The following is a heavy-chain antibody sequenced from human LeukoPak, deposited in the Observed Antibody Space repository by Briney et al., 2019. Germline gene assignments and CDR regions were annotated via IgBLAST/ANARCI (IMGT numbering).Heavy chain of an antibody. J-gene: IGHJ5*02. Sequence: GGSLRLSRAASGFTFSSYSMNWVRQAPGKGLEWVSSISSSSSYIYYADSVKGRFTISRDNAKNSLYLQMNSLRAEDTAVYYCARAVVVVAAHSNWFDPWGQGTLVTVSS. CDR3: ARAVVVVAAHSNWFDP. CDR1: GFTFSSYS. D-gene: IGHD2-15*01. CDR2: ISSSSSYI. V-gene: IGHV3-21*01.